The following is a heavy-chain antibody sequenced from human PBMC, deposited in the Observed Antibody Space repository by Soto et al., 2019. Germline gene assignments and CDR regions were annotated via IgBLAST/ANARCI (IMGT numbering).Heavy chain of an antibody. V-gene: IGHV1-69*02. CDR3: TIGSWSGGVFDI. CDR1: GGTFNTYS. D-gene: IGHD3-3*01. Sequence: QVQLVQSGAEVKKPGSSVKVSCKDSGGTFNTYSMFWVRQAPGQGLEWMGRIIPMLGVRNYAQRFQDRVTITADKSTATVHMELSSLRSEDTALYYCTIGSWSGGVFDIWGQWTMVTVSS. CDR2: IIPMLGVR. J-gene: IGHJ3*02.